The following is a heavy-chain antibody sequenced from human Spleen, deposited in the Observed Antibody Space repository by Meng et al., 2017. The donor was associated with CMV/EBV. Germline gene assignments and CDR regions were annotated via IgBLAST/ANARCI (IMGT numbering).Heavy chain of an antibody. J-gene: IGHJ5*02. CDR3: ARGLLITIFGVVIRRWFDP. Sequence: SFSGYYWSWIRQPPGKGLEWIGEINHSGSTNYNPSLKSRVTVSVDTSKNQFSLKLSSVTAADTAVYYCARGLLITIFGVVIRRWFDPWGQGTLVTVSS. CDR1: SFSGYY. D-gene: IGHD3-3*01. CDR2: INHSGST. V-gene: IGHV4-34*01.